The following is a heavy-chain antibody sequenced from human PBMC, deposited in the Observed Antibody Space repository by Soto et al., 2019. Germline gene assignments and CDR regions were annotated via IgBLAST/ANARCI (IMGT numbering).Heavy chain of an antibody. V-gene: IGHV4-59*01. D-gene: IGHD5-18*01. J-gene: IGHJ4*02. CDR3: ARAGTAMVTLDY. CDR2: IYYSGST. CDR1: GGSISSYF. Sequence: QVQLQESGPGLVKPSETLSLTCSVSGGSISSYFWSWIRQPPGKGLGWIGYIYYSGSTNYNPSLKSRVTISVDTSKNQFSLRLSSVTPADTAVYYCARAGTAMVTLDYWGQGTLVTVSS.